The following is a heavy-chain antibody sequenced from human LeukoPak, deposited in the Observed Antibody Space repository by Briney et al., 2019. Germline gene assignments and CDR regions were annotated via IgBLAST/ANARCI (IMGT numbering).Heavy chain of an antibody. Sequence: SVKVSCKASGGTFSSYAISWVRQAPGQGLEWMGGIIPIFGTANYAQKFQGRVTITADKSTSTAYMELSSLRSEDTAVYYCARVGYYYDSSGYRTYSFDYWGQGTLVTVSS. CDR2: IIPIFGTA. D-gene: IGHD3-22*01. CDR1: GGTFSSYA. J-gene: IGHJ4*02. CDR3: ARVGYYYDSSGYRTYSFDY. V-gene: IGHV1-69*06.